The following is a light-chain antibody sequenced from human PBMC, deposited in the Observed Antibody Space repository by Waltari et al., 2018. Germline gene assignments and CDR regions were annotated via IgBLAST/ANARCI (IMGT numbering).Light chain of an antibody. CDR2: DAS. V-gene: IGKV1-33*01. J-gene: IGKJ5*01. CDR1: QDIANY. Sequence: DTQMTQSPPSLSASVGDRVTITCQASQDIANYLGWYQKKPGKAPKLLISDASTLATGVPSRFSGRGSGTDFTLIITGLQPEDVATYYCQQYDHMPITFGQGTRAEIE. CDR3: QQYDHMPIT.